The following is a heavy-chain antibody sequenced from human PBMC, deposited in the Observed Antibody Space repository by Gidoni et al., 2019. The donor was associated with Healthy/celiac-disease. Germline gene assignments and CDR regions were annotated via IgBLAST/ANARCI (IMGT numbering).Heavy chain of an antibody. D-gene: IGHD3-10*01. CDR1: GYSFTSYW. Sequence: EVQLVQSGAAVKKPGESLQISCKGSGYSFTSYWIGWVRQMPGKGLEWMGIIYHGDSDTRYSPSVQGQVTISADKSISTAYLQWSSLKASDTAMYYCARADDRLLGFGEFRSWGQGTLVTVSS. CDR3: ARADDRLLGFGEFRS. V-gene: IGHV5-51*01. J-gene: IGHJ4*02. CDR2: IYHGDSDT.